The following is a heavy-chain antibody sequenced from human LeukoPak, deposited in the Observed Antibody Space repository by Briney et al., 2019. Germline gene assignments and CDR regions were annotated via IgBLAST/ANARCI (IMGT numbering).Heavy chain of an antibody. CDR2: ISGSGGST. CDR3: AKDRDIVVVPAANGGRFDY. D-gene: IGHD2-2*01. Sequence: GGSLRLSCAASGFTFSSYAMSWGRQAPGKGLEWVSAISGSGGSTYYADSVKGRFTISRDNSKNTLYLQMNSLRAEDTAVYYCAKDRDIVVVPAANGGRFDYWGQGTLVTVSS. J-gene: IGHJ4*02. V-gene: IGHV3-23*01. CDR1: GFTFSSYA.